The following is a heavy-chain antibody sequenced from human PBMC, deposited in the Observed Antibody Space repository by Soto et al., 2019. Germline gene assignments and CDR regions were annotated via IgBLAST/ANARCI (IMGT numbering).Heavy chain of an antibody. CDR2: INPNSGGT. V-gene: IGHV1-2*04. CDR1: GYTFTGYY. Sequence: GASVKVSCKASGYTFTGYYMHWVRQAPGQGLEWMGWINPNSGGTNYAQKFQGWVTMTRDTSISTAYMELSRLRSDDTAVYYCARGFGYYYYYMDVWGKGTTVTVSS. D-gene: IGHD3-10*01. CDR3: ARGFGYYYYYMDV. J-gene: IGHJ6*03.